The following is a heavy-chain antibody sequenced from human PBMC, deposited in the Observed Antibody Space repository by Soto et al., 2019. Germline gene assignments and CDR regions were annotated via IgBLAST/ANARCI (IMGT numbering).Heavy chain of an antibody. CDR2: INSDGSST. CDR3: ARDIHGDFDY. D-gene: IGHD2-21*01. J-gene: IGHJ4*02. Sequence: EVQLVESGGGLVQPGGSLRLSCAASGFNFSSYWMHWVRQAPEKGMVWVSRINSDGSSTSYADSVKGRFTISRDNAKNTLYLPMNSLRAVDTAVYYCARDIHGDFDYWGQGTLVTVSS. CDR1: GFNFSSYW. V-gene: IGHV3-74*01.